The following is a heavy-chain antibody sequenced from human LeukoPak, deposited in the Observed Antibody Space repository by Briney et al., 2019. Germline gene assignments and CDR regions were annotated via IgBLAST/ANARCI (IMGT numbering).Heavy chain of an antibody. D-gene: IGHD2-2*02. CDR1: GGSISSSSYY. CDR2: IYYSGST. CDR3: ASYCSSTSCYRRGYYYYYGMDV. V-gene: IGHV4-39*01. Sequence: SETLSLTCTVSGGSISSSSYYWGWIRQPPGKGLEWMGSIYYSGSTYYNPSLKSRVTISVDTSKNQFSLKLSSVTAGDTAVYYCASYCSSTSCYRRGYYYYYGMDVWGQGTTVTVSS. J-gene: IGHJ6*02.